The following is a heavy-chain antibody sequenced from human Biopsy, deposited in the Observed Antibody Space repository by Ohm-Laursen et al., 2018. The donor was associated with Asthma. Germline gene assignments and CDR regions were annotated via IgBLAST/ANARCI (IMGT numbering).Heavy chain of an antibody. Sequence: SLRLSCTASGFTFSSSAMSWVRQAPGKGLERVSAITGSGGTTYYADSVRGRFTISRDNSKSTLFLQMDSLNAEDTAVYYCAKVGHGYGDYVGYLDPWGQGTLVTVSS. V-gene: IGHV3-23*01. CDR1: GFTFSSSA. D-gene: IGHD4-17*01. CDR2: ITGSGGTT. CDR3: AKVGHGYGDYVGYLDP. J-gene: IGHJ5*02.